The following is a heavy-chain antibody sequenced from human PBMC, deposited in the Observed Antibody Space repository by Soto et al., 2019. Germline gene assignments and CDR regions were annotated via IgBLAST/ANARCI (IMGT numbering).Heavy chain of an antibody. D-gene: IGHD3-22*01. CDR1: GGSISSSSYY. J-gene: IGHJ4*02. Sequence: SETLSLTCTVAGGSISSSSYYWGWIRQPPGKGLEWIGSIYYSGSTYYNPSLKSRVTISVDTSKNQFSLKLSSVTAADTAVYYCARQADYYDSSGQVDYWGQGTLVTVSS. CDR3: ARQADYYDSSGQVDY. V-gene: IGHV4-39*01. CDR2: IYYSGST.